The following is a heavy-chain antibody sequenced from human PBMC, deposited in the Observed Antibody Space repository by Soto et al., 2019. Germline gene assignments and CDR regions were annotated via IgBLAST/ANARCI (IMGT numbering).Heavy chain of an antibody. J-gene: IGHJ4*02. V-gene: IGHV1-69*01. Sequence: QVQLVQSGAEVKKPGSSVKVSCKASGGTFSSYAISWVRQAPGQGLEWMGGIIPIFGTANYAQKFQGRVTITADESTSTAYMELSSLRSEDTAVYYCARANFGEDIVVVVAAQSGGFDYWGQGTLVTVSS. D-gene: IGHD2-15*01. CDR2: IIPIFGTA. CDR1: GGTFSSYA. CDR3: ARANFGEDIVVVVAAQSGGFDY.